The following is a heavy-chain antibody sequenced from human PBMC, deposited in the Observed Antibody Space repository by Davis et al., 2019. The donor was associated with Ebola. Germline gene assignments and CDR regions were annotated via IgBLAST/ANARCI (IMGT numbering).Heavy chain of an antibody. CDR2: IYYSGST. Sequence: MPSETLSLTCTVSGGSVSRGSYYWSWIRQPPGKGLEWIGYIYYSGSTNYNPSLKSRVTISVDTSKNQFSLKLSSVAAADTAVYYCARHAVRITMIVNEYYFGYWGQGTLVTVSS. V-gene: IGHV4-61*01. D-gene: IGHD3-22*01. J-gene: IGHJ4*02. CDR3: ARHAVRITMIVNEYYFGY. CDR1: GGSVSRGSYY.